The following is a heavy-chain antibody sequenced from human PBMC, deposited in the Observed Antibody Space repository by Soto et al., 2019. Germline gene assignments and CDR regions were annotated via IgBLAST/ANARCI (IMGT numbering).Heavy chain of an antibody. CDR2: ISSSSSYI. J-gene: IGHJ6*03. CDR3: ARDQGASLDTAMGPGYYYSYMDV. CDR1: GFTFSSYS. Sequence: PGRSLRLSCAASGFTFSSYSMNWVRQAPGKGLEWVSSISSSSSYIYYADSVKGRFTISRDNAKNSLYLQMNSLRAEDTAVYYCARDQGASLDTAMGPGYYYSYMDVWGKGTTVTVSS. D-gene: IGHD5-18*01. V-gene: IGHV3-21*01.